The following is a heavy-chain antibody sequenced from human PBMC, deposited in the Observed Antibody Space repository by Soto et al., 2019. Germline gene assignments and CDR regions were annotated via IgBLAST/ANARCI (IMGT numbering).Heavy chain of an antibody. J-gene: IGHJ4*02. CDR1: GFSLSASGVG. Sequence: QITLKESGPTLVKPTQTLTLTCTFSGFSLSASGVGVGWIRQPPGTALEWLALIYWDDDKRYSPSLKSRLTNTKDTSKNQVVLTMTNMDPVDTATDYWARYLGRTTSLYYFDCWGQGTLVTVSS. D-gene: IGHD2-2*01. CDR3: ARYLGRTTSLYYFDC. V-gene: IGHV2-5*02. CDR2: IYWDDDK.